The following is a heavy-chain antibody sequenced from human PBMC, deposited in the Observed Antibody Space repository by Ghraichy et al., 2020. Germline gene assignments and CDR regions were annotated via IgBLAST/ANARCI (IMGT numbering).Heavy chain of an antibody. Sequence: ESLNISCAASGFTFSSYSVTWVRQAPGKGLEWVSSISSSSSSIYYADSLKGRFTISRDNAKNSLYLQMNSLRAEDTAVYYCARNLYGITASYYYYGMDVWGQGTTVTVSS. CDR1: GFTFSSYS. CDR3: ARNLYGITASYYYYGMDV. J-gene: IGHJ6*02. V-gene: IGHV3-21*01. CDR2: ISSSSSSI. D-gene: IGHD1-20*01.